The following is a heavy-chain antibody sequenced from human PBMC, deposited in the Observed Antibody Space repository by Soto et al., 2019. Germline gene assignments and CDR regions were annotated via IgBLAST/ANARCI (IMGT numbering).Heavy chain of an antibody. CDR3: SSLNNWSFGDGRIAV. D-gene: IGHD1-20*01. CDR1: GGTFNTYT. CDR2: IMPLYAKP. V-gene: IGHV1-69*01. Sequence: QVQLVQSGAEVNKPGSSVKVSCKASGGTFNTYTISWVRQVPGQGLEWMGGIMPLYAKPTYAQTFQGRLMIAADEHTNTVYMELSSLRSEHTAHYYCSSLNNWSFGDGRIAVSGRGTAVSVSS. J-gene: IGHJ6*02.